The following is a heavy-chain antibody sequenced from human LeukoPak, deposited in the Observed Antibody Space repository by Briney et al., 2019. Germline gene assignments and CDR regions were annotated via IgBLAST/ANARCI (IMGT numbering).Heavy chain of an antibody. CDR2: FYYSGST. CDR3: ARHGHSSVYSRFDY. D-gene: IGHD6-19*01. Sequence: SETLSLTCTVSGGSISSSSDSWGWIRQPPGKGLEWIGSFYYSGSTYYNPSLKSRVTISVDTSKNHFYLKLTSVTAADTAVYYCARHGHSSVYSRFDYWGQGTLVTVSS. J-gene: IGHJ4*02. V-gene: IGHV4-39*01. CDR1: GGSISSSSDS.